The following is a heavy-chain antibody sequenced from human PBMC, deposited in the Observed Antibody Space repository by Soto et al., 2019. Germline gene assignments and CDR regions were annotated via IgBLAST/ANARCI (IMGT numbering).Heavy chain of an antibody. CDR1: GFIFRNYG. CDR2: ISFDGNKK. D-gene: IGHD4-17*01. Sequence: GGSLRLSCAASGFIFRNYGMHWVRQAPGKGLEWVAVISFDGNKKYYADSVKGRFTISRDNSKNTLYLQMNSLRAEDTAVYYCARVVSHGGDAFDIWGQGTMVTVSS. J-gene: IGHJ3*02. V-gene: IGHV3-30*03. CDR3: ARVVSHGGDAFDI.